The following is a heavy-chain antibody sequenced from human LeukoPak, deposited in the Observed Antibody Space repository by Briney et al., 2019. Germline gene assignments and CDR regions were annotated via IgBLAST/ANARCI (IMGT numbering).Heavy chain of an antibody. J-gene: IGHJ4*02. V-gene: IGHV3-21*01. CDR3: AREAY. CDR1: GFTFSSHS. CDR2: ISSSSSYI. Sequence: GGSLRLSCAPSGFTFSSHSMSWVRHAPGKGLEWVSSISSSSSYIYYADSVKGRFTISRDNAKNSVYLQMNSLRVEDTAVYYCAREAYWGQGTLVTVSS.